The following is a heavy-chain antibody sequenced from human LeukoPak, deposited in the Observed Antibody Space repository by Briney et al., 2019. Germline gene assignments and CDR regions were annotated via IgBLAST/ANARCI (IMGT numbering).Heavy chain of an antibody. CDR1: GGTFSSYV. CDR3: ARARRAGGRFFSPEY. V-gene: IGHV1-69*11. J-gene: IGHJ1*01. CDR2: IIPNLATK. D-gene: IGHD3-16*01. Sequence: SVKVSCKASGGTFSSYVFSWVRQAPGQGVEWMGRIIPNLATKFYEQKVQHRLTITQDPTTSTAYMQLSSLRSDDSAVYCCARARRAGGRFFSPEY.